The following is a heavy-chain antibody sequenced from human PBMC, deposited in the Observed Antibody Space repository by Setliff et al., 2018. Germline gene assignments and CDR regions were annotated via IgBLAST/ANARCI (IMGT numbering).Heavy chain of an antibody. Sequence: GGSLRLSCTTSGFTFFSYTMNWVRQAPGKGLEWVSAINSGGSSTYYADSVKGRFTISRDNSKNTLYLQMNSLRAEDTAIYSCATFSSVPGSRFFDYWGQGALVTVSS. J-gene: IGHJ4*02. CDR3: ATFSSVPGSRFFDY. V-gene: IGHV3-23*01. CDR1: GFTFFSYT. CDR2: INSGGSST. D-gene: IGHD2-2*01.